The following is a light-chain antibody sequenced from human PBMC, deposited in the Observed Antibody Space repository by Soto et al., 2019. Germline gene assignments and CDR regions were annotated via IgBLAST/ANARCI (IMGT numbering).Light chain of an antibody. J-gene: IGLJ1*01. V-gene: IGLV1-44*01. CDR3: AAWDDSMNGHV. Sequence: QSALTQPHSESGTPGQRLTISCSGSSSNIGTSSVHWFQQLPGTAPKLLISTTNQRPSGVPERFSGSKSGTSASLAISGLQSEDEADYYCAAWDDSMNGHVFGTGNKVTVL. CDR2: TTN. CDR1: SSNIGTSS.